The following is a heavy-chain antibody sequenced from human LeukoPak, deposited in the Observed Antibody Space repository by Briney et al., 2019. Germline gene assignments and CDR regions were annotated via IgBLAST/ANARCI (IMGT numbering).Heavy chain of an antibody. CDR1: GFTLSDYW. J-gene: IGHJ6*03. Sequence: GGSLRLSCAASGFTLSDYWMTWVRQAPGKGLEWVANIKHDGSEKYYVDSVKGRFTISRDNAKNSLYLQMDSLGPEDTAVYYCARDPYSGNYGTYYYYMDVWGKGTTVTISS. V-gene: IGHV3-7*01. CDR2: IKHDGSEK. CDR3: ARDPYSGNYGTYYYYMDV. D-gene: IGHD1-26*01.